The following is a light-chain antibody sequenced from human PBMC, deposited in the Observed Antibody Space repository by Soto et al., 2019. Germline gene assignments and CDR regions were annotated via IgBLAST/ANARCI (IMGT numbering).Light chain of an antibody. CDR3: LPPYGGAGV. CDR2: DTS. CDR1: TGAVTSGHY. V-gene: IGLV7-46*01. Sequence: QAVVTQEPSLTVSPGGTVTLTCGSSTGAVTSGHYPYWFQQKPGQAPRTLIYDTSNKHSWTPARFSGSLLGGKAALTLSGAQREEGAEYSCLPPYGGAGVFGGGTKLPVL. J-gene: IGLJ3*02.